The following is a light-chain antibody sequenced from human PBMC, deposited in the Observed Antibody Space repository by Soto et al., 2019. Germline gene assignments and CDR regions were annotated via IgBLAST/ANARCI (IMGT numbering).Light chain of an antibody. J-gene: IGKJ1*01. CDR1: QSISSY. CDR2: AAS. Sequence: DIQMTQSPSSLSASVGDRVTITCRASQSISSYLNWYQQKPAKAPKLLIYAASSLQSGVPSRFSGSGSGTDFTLTISSLQPEDFATYYCQQGYSTLRTFGQGTKVEIK. V-gene: IGKV1-39*01. CDR3: QQGYSTLRT.